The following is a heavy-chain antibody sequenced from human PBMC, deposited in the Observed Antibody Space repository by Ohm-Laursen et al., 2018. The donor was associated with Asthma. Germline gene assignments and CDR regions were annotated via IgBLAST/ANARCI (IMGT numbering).Heavy chain of an antibody. CDR1: GFTFRSYA. Sequence: SLRLSCSASGFTFRSYAMHWVRQAPGKGLEWVAVGGSYYDGGLKYYADSVNGRFTVSRDDSKNTLYLQMNSLRAEDTAVYYCARDSGDSSSWSSDGMDVWGQGTTVTVSS. CDR3: ARDSGDSSSWSSDGMDV. V-gene: IGHV3-30-3*01. CDR2: GGSYYDGGLK. D-gene: IGHD6-13*01. J-gene: IGHJ6*02.